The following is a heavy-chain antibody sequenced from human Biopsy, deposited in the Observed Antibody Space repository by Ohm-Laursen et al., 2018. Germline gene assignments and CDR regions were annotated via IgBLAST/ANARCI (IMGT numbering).Heavy chain of an antibody. CDR3: ARDRMTDVFGGPTRTDVFVS. Sequence: ASVKVSCKASGYTFTTYYIHWVRQSPGQGLEWMGWVNPNSGATNPAEKFRGRVTLTRDTSISAVYIELRRLKSDDAAVYFCARDRMTDVFGGPTRTDVFVSWGQGTPVTVPS. CDR2: VNPNSGAT. CDR1: GYTFTTYY. J-gene: IGHJ4*02. D-gene: IGHD3-10*01. V-gene: IGHV1-2*02.